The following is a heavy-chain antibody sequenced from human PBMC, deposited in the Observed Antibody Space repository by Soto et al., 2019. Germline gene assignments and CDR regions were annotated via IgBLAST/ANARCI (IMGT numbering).Heavy chain of an antibody. Sequence: GGSLRLSCAASGFTVSTNHMTWVRQAPGKGLEWVSLIYSGGETYYADSVRGRFTISRQNSKNTVYLQMNSLRIDDTAVYYCARGGISFGETGFDSWGQGALVTVSS. CDR3: ARGGISFGETGFDS. D-gene: IGHD3-16*01. V-gene: IGHV3-53*04. CDR2: IYSGGET. J-gene: IGHJ4*02. CDR1: GFTVSTNH.